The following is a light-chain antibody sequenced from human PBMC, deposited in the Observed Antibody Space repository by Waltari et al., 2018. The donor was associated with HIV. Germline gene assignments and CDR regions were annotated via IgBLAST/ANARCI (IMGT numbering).Light chain of an antibody. Sequence: QSVLTQPPSASGTPGQRVTISCSGRSSNIGTNYVYWYHQLPGTAPKILIYRKTHRPSGVPDRFSGSKSGTSASLAISGLRSEDEADYYCAAWDDSLSGWVFGGGTKLTVL. CDR1: SSNIGTNY. J-gene: IGLJ3*02. V-gene: IGLV1-47*01. CDR3: AAWDDSLSGWV. CDR2: RKT.